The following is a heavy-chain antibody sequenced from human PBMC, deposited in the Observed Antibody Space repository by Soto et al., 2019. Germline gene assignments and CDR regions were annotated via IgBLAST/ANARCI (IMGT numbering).Heavy chain of an antibody. CDR3: ARAEGSSTSCDEEGGDYYYGMDV. V-gene: IGHV1-69*01. CDR1: GGTFSSYA. Sequence: QVQLVQSGAEVKKPGSSVKVSCKASGGTFSSYAISWVRQAPGQGLEWMGGLIPIFGTANYAQKFQGRVTITADECTGKAYTELSSLRSEDAAGYYCARAEGSSTSCDEEGGDYYYGMDVWGQGTTVTVSS. D-gene: IGHD2-2*01. CDR2: LIPIFGTA. J-gene: IGHJ6*02.